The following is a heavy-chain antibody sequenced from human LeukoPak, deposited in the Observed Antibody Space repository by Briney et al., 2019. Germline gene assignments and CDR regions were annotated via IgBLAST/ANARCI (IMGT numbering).Heavy chain of an antibody. CDR1: GGSFSGYY. D-gene: IGHD5-18*01. CDR2: INHSGST. CDR3: ARGSRGYPYYYGMDV. Sequence: KTSETLSLTCAVYGGSFSGYYWSWIRQPPGKGLEWIGEINHSGSTNYNPSHKSRVTISVDTSKNQFSLKLSSVTAADTAVYYCARGSRGYPYYYGMDVWGQGTTVTVSS. J-gene: IGHJ6*02. V-gene: IGHV4-34*01.